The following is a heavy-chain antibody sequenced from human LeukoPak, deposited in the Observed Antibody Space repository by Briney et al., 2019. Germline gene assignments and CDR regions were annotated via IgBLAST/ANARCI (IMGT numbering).Heavy chain of an antibody. Sequence: ASVKVSCKASGYTFTNYGISWVRQAPGQGLEWMGWISAYNGNTNYAHQLQGRVTMTTDASTRTAYMELRSLRSDDTAVFYCARGDYYGSGSPPAWGQGTLVTVSS. CDR1: GYTFTNYG. CDR2: ISAYNGNT. J-gene: IGHJ5*02. D-gene: IGHD3-10*01. V-gene: IGHV1-18*01. CDR3: ARGDYYGSGSPPA.